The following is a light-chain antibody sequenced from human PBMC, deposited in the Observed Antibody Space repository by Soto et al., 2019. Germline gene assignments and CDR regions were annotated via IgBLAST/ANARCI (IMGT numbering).Light chain of an antibody. V-gene: IGKV3-15*01. CDR1: QSVSSN. J-gene: IGKJ1*01. CDR2: GAS. CDR3: QQYNDWPRT. Sequence: EVVMTQSPGMLSVSPGERATLSCRASQSVSSNLAWYQQRPGQAPRLLTHGASTRATGVPARFSGSGSGTEFTLTISGLQSEDFAFYYCQQYNDWPRTFGQGTKV.